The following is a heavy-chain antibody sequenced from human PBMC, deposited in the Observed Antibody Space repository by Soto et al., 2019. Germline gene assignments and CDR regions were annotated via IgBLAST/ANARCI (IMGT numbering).Heavy chain of an antibody. D-gene: IGHD3-10*01. Sequence: PSETLSLTCTVSGDSISSGDYYWSWIRQPPGKGLEWIGCIYYSGSTNYNPSLKSRVTISVDTSKNQFSLKPSSVTAADTAVYYCARGINYYASGDDAFDIWGQGTMVTVSS. CDR1: GDSISSGDYY. J-gene: IGHJ3*02. CDR3: ARGINYYASGDDAFDI. V-gene: IGHV4-61*08. CDR2: IYYSGST.